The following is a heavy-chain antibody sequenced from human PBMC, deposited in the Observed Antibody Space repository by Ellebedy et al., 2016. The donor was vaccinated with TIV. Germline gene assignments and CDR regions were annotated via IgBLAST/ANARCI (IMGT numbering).Heavy chain of an antibody. CDR1: GGSISSSSYY. CDR2: IYYSGST. Sequence: SETLSLTXTVSGGSISSSSYYWGWIRQPPGKGLEWIGSIYYSGSTYYNPSLKSRVTISVDTSKNQFSLKLSSVTAADTAVYYCAGRPPGMDVWGQGTTVTVSS. CDR3: AGRPPGMDV. J-gene: IGHJ6*02. V-gene: IGHV4-39*01.